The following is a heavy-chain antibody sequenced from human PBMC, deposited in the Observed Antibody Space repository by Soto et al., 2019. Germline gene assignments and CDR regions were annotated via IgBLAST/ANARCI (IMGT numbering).Heavy chain of an antibody. D-gene: IGHD2-21*02. V-gene: IGHV2-5*02. CDR2: IYWDNDK. CDR1: GFSLSTGGVG. Sequence: QITLKESGPTLVKPTQTLTLTCTFSGFSLSTGGVGVGWIRQPPGKALEWLALIYWDNDKRYSPSLKSRLTVTQDTSKTQVVLTRTNVDPVDTATYYCVHSRCGGDCLRSYSSHYYYGMDVWGQGTTVTVFS. J-gene: IGHJ6*02. CDR3: VHSRCGGDCLRSYSSHYYYGMDV.